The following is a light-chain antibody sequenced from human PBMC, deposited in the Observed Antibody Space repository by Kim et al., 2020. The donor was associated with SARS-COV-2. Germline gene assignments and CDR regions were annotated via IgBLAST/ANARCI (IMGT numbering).Light chain of an antibody. J-gene: IGLJ2*01. CDR2: GNS. CDR1: SSNIGAGYD. Sequence: QSVLTQPPSVSVAPVQRVTISCTGSSSNIGAGYDVHWYQQLPGTAPKLLIYGNSNRPSGVPDRFSGSKSGTSASLAITGLQAEDEADYYCQSYDSSLSVVFGGGTKLTVL. CDR3: QSYDSSLSVV. V-gene: IGLV1-40*01.